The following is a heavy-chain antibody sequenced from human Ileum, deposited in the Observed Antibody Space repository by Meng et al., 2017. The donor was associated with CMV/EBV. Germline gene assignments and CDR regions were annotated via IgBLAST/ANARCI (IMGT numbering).Heavy chain of an antibody. CDR3: ARDRRVGTAAVGYYYGLDV. D-gene: IGHD4-23*01. Sequence: ASVKGSCKASGDTFTKDYIHWGRQAPGQGLEWMGRISVGGGNTNYAQKFHGRGIMTRDTPTSTVYMEVSGLTSDDTAIYYCARDRRVGTAAVGYYYGLDVWGQGNTV. CDR2: ISVGGGNT. CDR1: GDTFTKDY. J-gene: IGHJ6*01. V-gene: IGHV1-46*01.